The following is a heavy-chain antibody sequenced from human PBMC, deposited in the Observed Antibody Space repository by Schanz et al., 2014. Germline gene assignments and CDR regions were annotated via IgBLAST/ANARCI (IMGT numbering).Heavy chain of an antibody. D-gene: IGHD6-19*01. J-gene: IGHJ4*02. CDR3: ARYNSGHSDY. CDR1: GFTFRSYG. CDR2: IWYDGNKK. V-gene: IGHV3-33*08. Sequence: QVVLMESGGGVVRPGRSVRLSCVASGFTFRSYGMHWVRQAPGKGLEWVAVIWYDGNKKYYADSVKGRFTVSRDNSKNTVDLQMDSLRADDTAVYYCARYNSGHSDYWGQGTLVTVSS.